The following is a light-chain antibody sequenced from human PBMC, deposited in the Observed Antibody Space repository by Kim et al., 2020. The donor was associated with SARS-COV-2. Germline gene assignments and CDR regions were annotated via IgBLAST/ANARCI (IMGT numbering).Light chain of an antibody. J-gene: IGKJ4*01. CDR3: QQYNNWPLT. V-gene: IGKV3-15*01. CDR2: GAS. Sequence: GAPGERATLSCRASQSVSSNLAWYQQKPGQAPRLLIYGASTRATGIPARFSGSGSGTEFTLTISSLQSEDFAVYYCQQYNNWPLTFGGGTKVDIK. CDR1: QSVSSN.